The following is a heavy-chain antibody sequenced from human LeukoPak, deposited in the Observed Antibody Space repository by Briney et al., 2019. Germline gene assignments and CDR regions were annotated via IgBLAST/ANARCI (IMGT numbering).Heavy chain of an antibody. CDR3: ITGIRSGYYVY. V-gene: IGHV3-15*01. D-gene: IGHD3-22*01. CDR1: GFTFSHAW. CDR2: ILSNTEGGTR. J-gene: IGHJ4*02. Sequence: PGGSLRLSCAASGFTFSHAWMSWVRQAPGKGLEWIGRILSNTEGGTRDYAAPVKCRFTISRDDSKNTLYLQMNSLKTEDTAVYHCITGIRSGYYVYWGQGTLVTVSS.